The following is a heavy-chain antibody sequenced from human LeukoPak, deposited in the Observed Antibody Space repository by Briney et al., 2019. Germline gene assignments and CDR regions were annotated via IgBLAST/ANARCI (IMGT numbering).Heavy chain of an antibody. Sequence: GGSLRLSCAASGFTFSDYYMSWIRQAPGKGLEWVSYISSSGSTIYYADSVKGRFTISRDNAKNSLYLQMNSLRAEDTAVYYCASRTGSGSYYSSYSAEYFQHWGQGTLVTVSS. V-gene: IGHV3-11*01. CDR3: ASRTGSGSYYSSYSAEYFQH. D-gene: IGHD3-10*01. CDR1: GFTFSDYY. CDR2: ISSSGSTI. J-gene: IGHJ1*01.